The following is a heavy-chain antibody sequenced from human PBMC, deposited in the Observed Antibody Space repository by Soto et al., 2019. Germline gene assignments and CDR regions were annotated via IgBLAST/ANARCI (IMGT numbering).Heavy chain of an antibody. CDR2: IYSGGST. V-gene: IGHV3-66*01. Sequence: GGSLRLSCAASGFTVSSNYMSWVRQAPGKGLEWVSVIYSGGSTYYADSVKGRFTISRDNSKNTLYLQMNSLRADDTAVYYCASRRNPYGAYDYWGQGTLVTVSS. D-gene: IGHD4-17*01. CDR3: ASRRNPYGAYDY. CDR1: GFTVSSNY. J-gene: IGHJ4*02.